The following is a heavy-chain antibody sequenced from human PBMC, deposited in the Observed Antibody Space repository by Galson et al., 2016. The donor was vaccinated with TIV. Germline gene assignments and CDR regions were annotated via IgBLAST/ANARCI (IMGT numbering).Heavy chain of an antibody. CDR1: GFMFGDYG. D-gene: IGHD7-27*01. CDR3: AKDTGSQPRNWFDP. J-gene: IGHJ5*02. Sequence: SLRLSCAGSGFMFGDYGVSWVRQAPGKGLEWVSGISGSGFSTFYADSVKGRFTISRDNSKNTLDLQMNSLRAEETAVYYCAKDTGSQPRNWFDPGGQGTLVTVSS. V-gene: IGHV3-23*01. CDR2: ISGSGFST.